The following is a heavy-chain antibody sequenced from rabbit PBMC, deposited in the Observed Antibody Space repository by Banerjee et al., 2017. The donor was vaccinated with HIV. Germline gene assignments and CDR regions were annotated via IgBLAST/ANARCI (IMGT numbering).Heavy chain of an antibody. CDR3: ARYASSYADYTYYFNL. V-gene: IGHV1S40*01. CDR1: GFSFSSSYY. J-gene: IGHJ4*01. D-gene: IGHD1-1*01. CDR2: IYAGSSGST. Sequence: QSLEESGGDLVKPGASLTLTCTASGFSFSSSYYMCWVRQAPGKGLEWIACIYAGSSGSTYYASWAKGRFTISKTSSTTMTLQMTSLTAADTATYFCARYASSYADYTYYFNLWGQGTLVTVS.